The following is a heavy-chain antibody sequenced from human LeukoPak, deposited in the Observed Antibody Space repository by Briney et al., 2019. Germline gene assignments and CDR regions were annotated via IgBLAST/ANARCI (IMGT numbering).Heavy chain of an antibody. J-gene: IGHJ6*02. CDR2: MSPNSGNT. D-gene: IGHD2-15*01. CDR3: ARHGYCSGGSCYKAHYYYGMDV. V-gene: IGHV1-8*01. Sequence: ASVKVSCKASGYTFTSYDINWVRQATGQGLEWMGWMSPNSGNTGYAQKFQGRVTMTRNTSISTAYMELSSLRSEDTAVYYCARHGYCSGGSCYKAHYYYGMDVWGQGTTVTVSS. CDR1: GYTFTSYD.